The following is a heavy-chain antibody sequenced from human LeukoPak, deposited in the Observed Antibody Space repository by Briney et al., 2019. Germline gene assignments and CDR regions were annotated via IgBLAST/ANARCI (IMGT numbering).Heavy chain of an antibody. CDR3: AASGYDLVGEAFDI. CDR1: GGSISSYY. Sequence: SETLSLTCAVSGGSISSYYWSWIRQPPGKGLEWVGYIYYSGSTNYNPSLKSRVTISLDTSKNQFSLKLSSVTAADTAVYYCAASGYDLVGEAFDIWGQGTMVTVSS. J-gene: IGHJ3*02. V-gene: IGHV4-59*01. D-gene: IGHD5-12*01. CDR2: IYYSGST.